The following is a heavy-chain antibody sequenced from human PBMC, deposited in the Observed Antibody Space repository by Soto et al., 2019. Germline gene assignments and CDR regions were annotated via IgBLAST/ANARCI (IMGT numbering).Heavy chain of an antibody. Sequence: TLSLTCAVAGGPIRSGGYCWIWIRQPPGKGLEWIGYIYHSGSTYYNPSLKSRVTISVDRSKNQFSLKLSSVTAADTAVYYCARFSGYYYYIDYWGQGTLVTVSS. J-gene: IGHJ4*02. CDR2: IYHSGST. V-gene: IGHV4-30-2*01. CDR1: GGPIRSGGYC. CDR3: ARFSGYYYYIDY. D-gene: IGHD3-22*01.